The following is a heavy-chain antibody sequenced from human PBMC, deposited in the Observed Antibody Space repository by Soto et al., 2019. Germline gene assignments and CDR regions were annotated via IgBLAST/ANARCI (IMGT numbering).Heavy chain of an antibody. D-gene: IGHD3-10*01. Sequence: ASVKVSCKASGYTFTSYYMHWVRRAPGQGLEWMGIINPSGGSTSYAQKFQGRVTMTRDTSTSTVYMELSSLRSEDTAVYYCAREVGLLWFGELLDSDYGMDVWGQGTTVTVSS. CDR3: AREVGLLWFGELLDSDYGMDV. CDR2: INPSGGST. V-gene: IGHV1-46*01. CDR1: GYTFTSYY. J-gene: IGHJ6*02.